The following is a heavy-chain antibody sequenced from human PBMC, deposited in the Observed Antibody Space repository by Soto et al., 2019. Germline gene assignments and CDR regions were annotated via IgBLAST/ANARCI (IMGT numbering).Heavy chain of an antibody. D-gene: IGHD1-26*01. V-gene: IGHV2-5*02. CDR2: IYWDDDR. J-gene: IGHJ4*02. CDR1: GFSLSTSDVG. CDR3: AHRPKDSGSYLSFDF. Sequence: QITLKESGPTLVKPTQTLTLTCTFSGFSLSTSDVGVGWIRQPPGKALEWLALIYWDDDRRYSPSLKSRLTITKDTSKNQVVPTMTNMDPVDTATYYCAHRPKDSGSYLSFDFWGQGILVTVSS.